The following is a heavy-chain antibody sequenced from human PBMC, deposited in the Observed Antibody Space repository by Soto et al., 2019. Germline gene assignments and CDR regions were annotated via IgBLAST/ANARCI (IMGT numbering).Heavy chain of an antibody. J-gene: IGHJ3*01. CDR2: IWYDGSNK. CDR3: ASTIDGAGMVSYAFDF. V-gene: IGHV3-33*01. Sequence: QVQLVESGGGVVQPGRSLRLSCAASGFTFSSYGMHWVRQAPGKGLEWVAVIWYDGSNKYYADSVKGRFTISRDNSKNTVYLQMYSLRAEDTAVYYCASTIDGAGMVSYAFDFCGHGTMVAVSS. CDR1: GFTFSSYG. D-gene: IGHD3-10*01.